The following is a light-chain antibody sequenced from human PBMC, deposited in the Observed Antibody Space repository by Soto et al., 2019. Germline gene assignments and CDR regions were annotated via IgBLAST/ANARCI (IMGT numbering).Light chain of an antibody. Sequence: EIVLAQSSSTLSFSPGESSSLSCRSSRSVSSSYLAWYQQKPGQAPRLLIYGASSRAAGIPDRFSGRGSGTDFTLTISRLEPEDFAVYYCQQYGSSPRTFGQGTKVDIK. CDR1: RSVSSSY. J-gene: IGKJ1*01. CDR3: QQYGSSPRT. V-gene: IGKV3-20*01. CDR2: GAS.